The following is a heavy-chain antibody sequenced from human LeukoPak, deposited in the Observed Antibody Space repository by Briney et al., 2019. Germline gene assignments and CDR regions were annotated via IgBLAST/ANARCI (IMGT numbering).Heavy chain of an antibody. CDR3: ARDVVYGSGSSLFDY. CDR1: GYTFTSYA. Sequence: ASVKVSCKASGYTFTSYAMHWVRQAPGQGLEWMGRIIPILGIANYAQKFQGRVTITADKSTSTAYMELSSLRSEDTAVYYCARDVVYGSGSSLFDYWGQGTLVTVSS. V-gene: IGHV1-69*04. CDR2: IIPILGIA. J-gene: IGHJ4*02. D-gene: IGHD3-10*01.